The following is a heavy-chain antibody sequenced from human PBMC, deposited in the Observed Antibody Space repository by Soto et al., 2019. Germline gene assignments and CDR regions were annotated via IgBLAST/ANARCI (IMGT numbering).Heavy chain of an antibody. CDR1: GFTFSSYA. CDR3: ARDAKGFDY. CDR2: ISYDGSNK. J-gene: IGHJ4*02. V-gene: IGHV3-30-3*01. Sequence: QVQLVESGGGVVQPGRSLRLSCAASGFTFSSYAMHWVRQAPGKGLEWVAVISYDGSNKYYADSVKGRFTISRDNSKHTLYLQMNSLRAEDTAVYYCARDAKGFDYWGQGTLVTVSS.